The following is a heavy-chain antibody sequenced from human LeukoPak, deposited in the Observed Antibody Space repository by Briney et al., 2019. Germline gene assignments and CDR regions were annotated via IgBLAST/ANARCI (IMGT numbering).Heavy chain of an antibody. V-gene: IGHV3-20*04. CDR1: GFTFADYG. J-gene: IGHJ5*02. D-gene: IGHD6-13*01. Sequence: PGGSLRLSCVASGFTFADYGMTWVRQVPGKGLEWVSGINWNGGRTGYADSVKGRFTISRDNTKNSLYLQMNSLRAEDTALYYCVRDRVAAAGLNWFDPWGQGTLVTVSS. CDR2: INWNGGRT. CDR3: VRDRVAAAGLNWFDP.